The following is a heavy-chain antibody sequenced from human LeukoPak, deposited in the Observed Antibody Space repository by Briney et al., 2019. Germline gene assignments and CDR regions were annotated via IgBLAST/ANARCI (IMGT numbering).Heavy chain of an antibody. CDR1: GGTFSSYA. Sequence: SVKVSCKASGGTFSSYAISWVRQAPGQGLEWMGGIIPIFGTANYAQKFQGRVTITTDESTSTAYMELSSLRSEDTAVYYCARDSSSWSDYYYYMDVWGKGTTVTVSS. V-gene: IGHV1-69*05. CDR2: IIPIFGTA. D-gene: IGHD6-13*01. CDR3: ARDSSSWSDYYYYMDV. J-gene: IGHJ6*03.